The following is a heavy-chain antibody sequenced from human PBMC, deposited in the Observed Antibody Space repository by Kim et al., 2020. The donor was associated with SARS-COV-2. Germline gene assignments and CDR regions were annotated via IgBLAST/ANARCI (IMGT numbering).Heavy chain of an antibody. CDR1: GFTFSSYG. CDR2: IWYDGSNK. CDR3: ARDIAITFGGVIVMRDY. D-gene: IGHD3-16*02. Sequence: GGSLRLSCAASGFTFSSYGMHWVRQAPGKGLEWVAVIWYDGSNKYYADSVKGRFTISRDNSKNTLYLQMNSLRAEDTAVYYCARDIAITFGGVIVMRDYWGQGTLVTVSS. V-gene: IGHV3-33*01. J-gene: IGHJ4*02.